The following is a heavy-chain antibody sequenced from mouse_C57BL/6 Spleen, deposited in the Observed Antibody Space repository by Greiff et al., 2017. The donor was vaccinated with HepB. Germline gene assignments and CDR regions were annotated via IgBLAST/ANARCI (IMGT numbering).Heavy chain of an antibody. CDR1: GFTFSSYA. CDR3: AKANGNYDSLDY. D-gene: IGHD2-1*01. CDR2: ISDGGSYT. V-gene: IGHV5-4*03. J-gene: IGHJ2*01. Sequence: DVMLVESGGGLVKPGGSLKLSCAASGFTFSSYAMSWVRQTPEKRLEWVATISDGGSYTYYPDNVKGRFTISRDNAKNNLYLQMSHLKSEDTAMYYGAKANGNYDSLDYWGQGTTLTVSS.